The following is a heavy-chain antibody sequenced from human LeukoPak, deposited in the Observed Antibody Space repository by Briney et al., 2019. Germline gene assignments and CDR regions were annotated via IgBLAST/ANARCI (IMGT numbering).Heavy chain of an antibody. Sequence: GGSLRLSCAASGFTFSNYWMVWVRQAPGKGLEWVVNIKQDEREGYYVDSVKGRFTISRDNAKNSLDLQVNSLRAEDTAVYYCARDQPGPYFDYWGQGTLVTVSP. CDR3: ARDQPGPYFDY. CDR1: GFTFSNYW. CDR2: IKQDEREG. J-gene: IGHJ4*02. V-gene: IGHV3-7*01. D-gene: IGHD2-21*01.